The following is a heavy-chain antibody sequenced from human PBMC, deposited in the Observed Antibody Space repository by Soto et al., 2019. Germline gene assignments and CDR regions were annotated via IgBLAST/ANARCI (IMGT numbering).Heavy chain of an antibody. V-gene: IGHV1-46*01. Sequence: ASVKVSCKASGYTFTSYYMHWVRQAPGQGLEWMGIINPSGGSTSYAQKFQGRVTMTRDTSTSTVYMELSSLRSEDTAVYYCARDPGPDSGSYYYYYYYMDVWGKGTTVTVSS. CDR3: ARDPGPDSGSYYYYYYYMDV. CDR2: INPSGGST. D-gene: IGHD1-26*01. J-gene: IGHJ6*03. CDR1: GYTFTSYY.